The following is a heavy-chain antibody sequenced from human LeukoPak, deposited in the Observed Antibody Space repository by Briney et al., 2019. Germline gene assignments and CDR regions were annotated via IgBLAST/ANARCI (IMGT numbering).Heavy chain of an antibody. J-gene: IGHJ3*02. D-gene: IGHD6-13*01. CDR3: ARGYSSIFPSAIDM. Sequence: ASVKVSCKASGYTFTRYAMNWVRQAPGQELEWMGWLNTKTGNPTYAQGFTGRSVFSLDTSVSTAYLQISSLKAEDTAIYYCARGYSSIFPSAIDMWGQGTKVTVSS. V-gene: IGHV7-4-1*02. CDR2: LNTKTGNP. CDR1: GYTFTRYA.